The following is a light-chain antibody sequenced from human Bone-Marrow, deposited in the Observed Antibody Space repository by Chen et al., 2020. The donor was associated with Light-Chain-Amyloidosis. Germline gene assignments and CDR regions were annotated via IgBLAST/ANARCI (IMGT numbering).Light chain of an antibody. Sequence: QSVLTQPPSVSEAPRQRVTISCSGSSSNIGSNPVNWYQHLPGQAPKLLIYYDDLVSSGFSDRFSCSKSCTSSSLAISGLHSEEESDYYCSVWDVDLNTPVFGGGTILTVL. CDR1: SSNIGSNP. J-gene: IGLJ3*02. CDR3: SVWDVDLNTPV. V-gene: IGLV1-36*01. CDR2: YDD.